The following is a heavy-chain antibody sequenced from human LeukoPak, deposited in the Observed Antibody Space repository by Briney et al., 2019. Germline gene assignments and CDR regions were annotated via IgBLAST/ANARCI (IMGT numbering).Heavy chain of an antibody. D-gene: IGHD6-13*01. CDR2: IYDSWST. V-gene: IGHV4-34*01. CDR1: GGSFSGYY. CDR3: ARYREQHH. Sequence: SETLSLTCAVYGGSFSGYYWSWIRQPPGKGLEGSGGIYDSWSTYYNPPLKSRVTISLDTSKNQFSLKVSSVTAADTAVYYCARYREQHHWGQGTLVTVSS. J-gene: IGHJ1*01.